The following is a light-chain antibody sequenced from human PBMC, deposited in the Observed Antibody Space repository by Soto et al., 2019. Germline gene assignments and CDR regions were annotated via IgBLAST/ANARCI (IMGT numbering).Light chain of an antibody. CDR2: KAS. CDR3: QQGNGFPWT. CDR1: QSISSW. V-gene: IGKV1-5*03. Sequence: DIPMTQSPSTLSASVGDRVTITCRASQSISSWLAWYQQKPGKAPKVLIYKASTLERGVPSRVSGSGSGTEFTLTISSLQPGDFATYYCQQGNGFPWTFGQGTKVEIK. J-gene: IGKJ1*01.